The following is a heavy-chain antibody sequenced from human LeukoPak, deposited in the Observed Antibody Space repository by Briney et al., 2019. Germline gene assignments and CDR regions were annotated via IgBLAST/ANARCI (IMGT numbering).Heavy chain of an antibody. J-gene: IGHJ5*02. CDR3: AREWWDYNWFDP. Sequence: SETLSLTCTVSGGSISSSSYCWGWIRQPPGKGLEWIGSIYYSGSTYYNPSLKSRVTISVDTSKNQFSLKLSSVTAADTAVYYCAREWWDYNWFDPWGQGNLVTVYS. V-gene: IGHV4-39*02. CDR1: GGSISSSSYC. CDR2: IYYSGST. D-gene: IGHD2-15*01.